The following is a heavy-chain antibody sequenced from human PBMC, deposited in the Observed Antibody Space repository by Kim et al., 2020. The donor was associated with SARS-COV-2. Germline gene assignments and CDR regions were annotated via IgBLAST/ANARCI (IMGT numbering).Heavy chain of an antibody. V-gene: IGHV3-33*06. J-gene: IGHJ1*01. CDR1: GFTFSSYG. Sequence: GGSLRLSCAASGFTFSSYGMHWVRQAPGKGLEWVAVIWYDGSNKYYADSVKGRFTISRDNSKNTLYLQMNSLRAEDTAVYYCAKEGTGAYCGGDCYSGHPYFQHWGQGTLVTVSS. CDR3: AKEGTGAYCGGDCYSGHPYFQH. CDR2: IWYDGSNK. D-gene: IGHD2-21*02.